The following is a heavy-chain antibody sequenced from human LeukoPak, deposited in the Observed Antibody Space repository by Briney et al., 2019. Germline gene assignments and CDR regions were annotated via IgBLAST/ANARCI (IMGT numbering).Heavy chain of an antibody. V-gene: IGHV3-66*04. CDR3: ARHPAVTTFAYYYYYYMDV. J-gene: IGHJ6*03. Sequence: GGSLRLSCAASEFTVSNNYMSWVRQAPGKGLEWVSVIYSGGSTYYTDSVKGRFTVSRDNSKNTLYLQMNSLRAEDTAVYYCARHPAVTTFAYYYYYYMDVWGKGTAVTVSS. CDR2: IYSGGST. D-gene: IGHD4-17*01. CDR1: EFTVSNNY.